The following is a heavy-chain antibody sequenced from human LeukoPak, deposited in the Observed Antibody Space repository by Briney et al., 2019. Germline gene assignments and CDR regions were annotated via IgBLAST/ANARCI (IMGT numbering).Heavy chain of an antibody. J-gene: IGHJ6*03. CDR3: TKGSYYYMDV. CDR1: GFTFDDYG. CDR2: ISWNSGSI. V-gene: IGHV3-9*03. Sequence: GGSLGLSCAASGFTFDDYGMHWVRQGPGKGLEWVSGISWNSGSIAYADSVKGRFTISRDNAKNSLYLQMNSLRPEDMALYYCTKGSYYYMDVWGKGTTVTVSS.